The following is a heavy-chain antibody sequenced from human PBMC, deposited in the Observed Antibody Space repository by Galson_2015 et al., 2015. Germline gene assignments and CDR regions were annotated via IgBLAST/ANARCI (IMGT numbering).Heavy chain of an antibody. CDR2: ISYDGSNK. CDR1: GFTFSSYA. Sequence: SLRLSCAASGFTFSSYAMHWVRQAPGKGLEWVAVISYDGSNKYYADSVKGRFTISRDNPKNTLYLQMNSLRAEDTAVYYCAREHAASDAFDIWGQGTMVTVSS. V-gene: IGHV3-30-3*01. J-gene: IGHJ3*02. D-gene: IGHD2-15*01. CDR3: AREHAASDAFDI.